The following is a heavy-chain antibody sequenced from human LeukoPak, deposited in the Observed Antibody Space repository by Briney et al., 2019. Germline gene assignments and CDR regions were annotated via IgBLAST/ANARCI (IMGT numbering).Heavy chain of an antibody. CDR3: ARGSYSSGWYDY. CDR2: ISAYNGST. Sequence: ASVKVSCKASGYTFTSYGISWVRQAPGQGLEWMGWISAYNGSTSYAQKYQGRVTMTRDTSTSTVYMELSSLRSEDTAVYYCARGSYSSGWYDYWGQGTLVTVSS. J-gene: IGHJ4*02. D-gene: IGHD6-19*01. V-gene: IGHV1-18*01. CDR1: GYTFTSYG.